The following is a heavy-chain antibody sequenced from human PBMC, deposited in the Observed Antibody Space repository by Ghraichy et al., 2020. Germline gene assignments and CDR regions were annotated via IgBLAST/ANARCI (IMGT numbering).Heavy chain of an antibody. CDR1: GFTFSDYY. D-gene: IGHD6-13*01. J-gene: IGHJ4*02. Sequence: GGSLRLSCAASGFTFSDYYMSWIRQAPGKGLEWVSYISSSSSYTNYADSVKGRFTISRDNAKNSLYLQMNSLRAEDTAVYYCARDRPAIAAAGTVDYWGQGTLVTVSS. V-gene: IGHV3-11*06. CDR2: ISSSSSYT. CDR3: ARDRPAIAAAGTVDY.